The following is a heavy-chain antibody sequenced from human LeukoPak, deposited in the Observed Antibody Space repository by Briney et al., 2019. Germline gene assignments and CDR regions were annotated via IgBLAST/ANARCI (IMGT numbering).Heavy chain of an antibody. CDR2: INHSGST. J-gene: IGHJ6*02. D-gene: IGHD6-6*01. CDR1: GGSFSGYH. V-gene: IGHV4-34*01. Sequence: SETLSLTCAVSGGSFSGYHWSWIRQPPGKGLEWIGEINHSGSTNYNPSLKSRVTISVDTSKNQFSLKLSSVTAADTAVYYCARGQGSSDYYYGMDVWGQGTTVTVSS. CDR3: ARGQGSSDYYYGMDV.